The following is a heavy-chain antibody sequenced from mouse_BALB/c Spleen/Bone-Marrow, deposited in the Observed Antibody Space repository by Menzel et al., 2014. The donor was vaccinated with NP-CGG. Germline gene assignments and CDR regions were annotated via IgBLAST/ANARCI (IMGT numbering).Heavy chain of an antibody. D-gene: IGHD2-14*01. CDR2: IYPGDGDT. J-gene: IGHJ4*01. CDR1: GYAFSSYW. Sequence: VQGVESGAELVRPGPSVKISCKASGYAFSSYWMNWVKQRPGQGLEWIGQIYPGDGDTNYNGNFKDKATLTVDRSSSTAFMQLSSLTSEDSAVYFCARWYRDPHFAMDYWGPGTSVTVSS. V-gene: IGHV1-80*01. CDR3: ARWYRDPHFAMDY.